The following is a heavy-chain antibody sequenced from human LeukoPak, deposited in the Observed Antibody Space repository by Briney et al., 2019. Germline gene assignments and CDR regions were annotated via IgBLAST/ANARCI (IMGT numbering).Heavy chain of an antibody. V-gene: IGHV3-7*03. D-gene: IGHD6-13*01. CDR3: ARGYRYVVY. CDR1: GFTFSTYW. Sequence: GGSLRLSCAASGFTFSTYWMSWVRQAPGKGLEWVANINQDGSGKDYVDSLKGRFAISRDNTKNSLYLQMNSLRAEDTAVYYCARGYRYVVYWGQGTLVTVSS. CDR2: INQDGSGK. J-gene: IGHJ4*02.